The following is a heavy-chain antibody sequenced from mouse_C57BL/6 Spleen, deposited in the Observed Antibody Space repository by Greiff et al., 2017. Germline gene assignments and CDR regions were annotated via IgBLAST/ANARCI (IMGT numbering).Heavy chain of an antibody. Sequence: VHVKQSGAELVKPGASVKLSCTASGFNIKDYYMHWVKQRTEQGLEWIGRIDPEDGETKYAPKFQGKATITADTSSNTAYLQLSSLTSEDTAVYYCARGSTQYYYAMDYWGQGTSVTVSS. CDR3: ARGSTQYYYAMDY. CDR2: IDPEDGET. CDR1: GFNIKDYY. J-gene: IGHJ4*01. D-gene: IGHD1-1*01. V-gene: IGHV14-2*01.